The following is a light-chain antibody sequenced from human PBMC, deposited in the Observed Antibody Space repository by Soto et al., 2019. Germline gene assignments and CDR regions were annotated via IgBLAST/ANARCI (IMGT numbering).Light chain of an antibody. CDR1: QSVSSSY. Sequence: EIVLTQSPGTLSLSPGERATLSCRASQSVSSSYLAWYQQKPGQAPRLLIYGASSRATGIPDRFSGSGPGTDFTLTISRLEPEDFAVYYCQQYGSSPVTLGQRTKVEIK. CDR3: QQYGSSPVT. CDR2: GAS. J-gene: IGKJ1*01. V-gene: IGKV3-20*01.